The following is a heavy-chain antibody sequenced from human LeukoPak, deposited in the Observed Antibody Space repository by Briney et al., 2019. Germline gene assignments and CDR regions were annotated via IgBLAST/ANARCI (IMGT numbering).Heavy chain of an antibody. CDR1: GFTFSSYG. D-gene: IGHD6-25*01. V-gene: IGHV3-30*18. CDR3: AKDQDGYQNRGYFDY. CDR2: ISYDGSNK. J-gene: IGHJ4*02. Sequence: GGSLRLSCAASGFTFSSYGMHWVRQAPGKGLEWVAVISYDGSNKYYADSVKGRFTISRDNSKNTLYLQMNSLRAEDTAVYCCAKDQDGYQNRGYFDYWGQGTLVTVSS.